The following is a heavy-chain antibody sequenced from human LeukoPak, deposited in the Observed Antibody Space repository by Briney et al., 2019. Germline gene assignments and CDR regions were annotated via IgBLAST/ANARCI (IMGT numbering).Heavy chain of an antibody. J-gene: IGHJ4*02. Sequence: GRSLRLSCAASRFTFSTYAMHWVRQAPGKGLEWVAVISYDGSNKFYADSVKGRFTISRDNSKNTLYLQMNSLRAEDTAVYYCARDAAVARNDYWGQGTLVTVSS. CDR2: ISYDGSNK. V-gene: IGHV3-30-3*01. CDR3: ARDAAVARNDY. D-gene: IGHD6-19*01. CDR1: RFTFSTYA.